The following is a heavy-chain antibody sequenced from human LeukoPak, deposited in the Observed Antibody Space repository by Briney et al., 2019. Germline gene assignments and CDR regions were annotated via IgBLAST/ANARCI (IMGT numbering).Heavy chain of an antibody. J-gene: IGHJ4*02. CDR1: GGTFSSYA. D-gene: IGHD4-17*01. CDR3: ARGCKTTVTIFDY. Sequence: TVKVSCKASGGTFSSYAISWVRQAPGQGLEWMGGIIPIFGTANYAQKFQGRVTITADESTSTAYMELSSLRSEDTAVYYCARGCKTTVTIFDYWGQGTLVTVSS. CDR2: IIPIFGTA. V-gene: IGHV1-69*13.